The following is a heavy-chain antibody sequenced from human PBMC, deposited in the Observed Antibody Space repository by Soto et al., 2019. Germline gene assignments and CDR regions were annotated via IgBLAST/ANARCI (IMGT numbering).Heavy chain of an antibody. Sequence: HPGGSLRLSCAASGFTFSSYWMSWVRQAPGKGLEWVANIKQDGSEKYYVDSVKGRFTISRDNAKNSLYLQMNSLRAEDTAVYYCAGYYANGSDGRCYGVPLDVWGKGTTVTVSS. CDR2: IKQDGSEK. J-gene: IGHJ6*04. D-gene: IGHD2-15*01. V-gene: IGHV3-7*01. CDR3: AGYYANGSDGRCYGVPLDV. CDR1: GFTFSSYW.